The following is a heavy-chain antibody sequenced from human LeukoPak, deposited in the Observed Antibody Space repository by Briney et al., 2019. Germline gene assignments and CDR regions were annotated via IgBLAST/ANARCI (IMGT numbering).Heavy chain of an antibody. D-gene: IGHD6-19*01. CDR3: ARDSSGNDY. CDR1: GFPCSSYA. V-gene: IGHV3-7*01. Sequence: GGSLRLSCAASGFPCSSYAMSWVRQAPGKGLEWVANIKQDGSEKYYVDSVKGRFTISRDNAKNSLYLQMNSLRAEDTAVYYCARDSSGNDYWGQGTLVTVSS. CDR2: IKQDGSEK. J-gene: IGHJ4*02.